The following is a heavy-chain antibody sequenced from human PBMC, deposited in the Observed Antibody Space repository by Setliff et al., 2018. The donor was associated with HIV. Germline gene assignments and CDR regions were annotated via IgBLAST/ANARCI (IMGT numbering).Heavy chain of an antibody. Sequence: SETLSLTCTVSGGSISNSRYYWSWIRQPPGKGLEWIGSIYYSGSTYYNPSLKSRVTISVVTSKNQFSLKLSSVTAADAAVYYCASRVYYYDSSGYLREEGFDPWGQGTLVTVS. V-gene: IGHV4-39*01. J-gene: IGHJ5*02. D-gene: IGHD3-22*01. CDR2: IYYSGST. CDR1: GGSISNSRYY. CDR3: ASRVYYYDSSGYLREEGFDP.